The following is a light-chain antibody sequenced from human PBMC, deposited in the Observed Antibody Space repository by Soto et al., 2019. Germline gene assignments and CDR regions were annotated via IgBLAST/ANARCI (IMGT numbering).Light chain of an antibody. CDR3: QQRSNWPRLYT. Sequence: EIVFTQSPATLSLSPGESATLSCRASQSVSSYLAWYQQKPGQAPRLLIYDASNRATGIPARFSGSGSGTDFTLTISSLEPEDFAVYYCQQRSNWPRLYTFGQGTRLEIK. V-gene: IGKV3-11*01. CDR1: QSVSSY. J-gene: IGKJ5*01. CDR2: DAS.